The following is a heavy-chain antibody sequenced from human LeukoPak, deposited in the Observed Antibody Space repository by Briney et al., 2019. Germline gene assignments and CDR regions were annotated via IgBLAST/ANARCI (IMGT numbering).Heavy chain of an antibody. Sequence: ASVTVSCTASGYTFTCYYMHWVRQAPGQGLEWMGWINPNSGGTNYAQKFQGRVTMTRDTSISTAYMELSRLRSDDTAVYYCAITLGYSSGWTYFDYWGQGTLVTVSS. CDR1: GYTFTCYY. D-gene: IGHD6-19*01. V-gene: IGHV1-2*02. J-gene: IGHJ4*02. CDR2: INPNSGGT. CDR3: AITLGYSSGWTYFDY.